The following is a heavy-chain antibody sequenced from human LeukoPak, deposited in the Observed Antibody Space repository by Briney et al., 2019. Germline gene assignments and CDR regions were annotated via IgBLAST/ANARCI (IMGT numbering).Heavy chain of an antibody. V-gene: IGHV3-66*01. Sequence: GGSLRLSCAASGFTVSSNYMSWVRQAPGKGLEWVSVIYSGGSTYYSDSVKGRFTISRDNSKNTLYLQMNSLRAEDTAVYYCARYCSGGSCYPTTGYYYYYGMDVWGQGTTVTVSS. J-gene: IGHJ6*02. CDR2: IYSGGST. CDR1: GFTVSSNY. D-gene: IGHD2-15*01. CDR3: ARYCSGGSCYPTTGYYYYYGMDV.